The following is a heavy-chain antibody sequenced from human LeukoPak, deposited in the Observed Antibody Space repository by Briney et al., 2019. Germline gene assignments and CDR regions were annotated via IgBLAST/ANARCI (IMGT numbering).Heavy chain of an antibody. CDR2: INSDGRST. CDR1: GFTFSNYW. Sequence: GGPLRLSCAGSGFTFSNYWMHWVRQAPGKGLVWVSRINSDGRSTSYADSVKGRFTISRDNAKNTLYLQVNSLRAEDTAVYYCARETSTGFDYWGQGTLVTVSS. J-gene: IGHJ4*02. CDR3: ARETSTGFDY. D-gene: IGHD4-11*01. V-gene: IGHV3-74*01.